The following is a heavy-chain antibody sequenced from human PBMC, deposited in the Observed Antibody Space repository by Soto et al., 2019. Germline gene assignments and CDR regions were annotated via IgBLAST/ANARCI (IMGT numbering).Heavy chain of an antibody. Sequence: PSETLSLTCTVSGGSISSGDYYWSWIRQPPGKGPECIGYIYYSGSTYYNPSLKSRVTISVDTSKNRFSLKLSSVTAADTAVYYCARDRAAAGHYYYYGMDVWGQGTTVTVSS. D-gene: IGHD6-13*01. V-gene: IGHV4-30-4*01. J-gene: IGHJ6*02. CDR1: GGSISSGDYY. CDR3: ARDRAAAGHYYYYGMDV. CDR2: IYYSGST.